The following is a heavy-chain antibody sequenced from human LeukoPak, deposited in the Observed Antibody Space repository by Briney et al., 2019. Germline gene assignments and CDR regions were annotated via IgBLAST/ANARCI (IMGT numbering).Heavy chain of an antibody. CDR2: VYSGGTT. Sequence: GGSLRLSCAASGFTVSSKRMTWVRQAPGKGLEWVSVVYSGGTTYYADSVKGRFTISKDNSNNTLYLQMNSLRAEDTAVYYCTSRVVVPAAVSDYWGQGTLVTVSS. J-gene: IGHJ4*02. CDR3: TSRVVVPAAVSDY. V-gene: IGHV3-53*01. D-gene: IGHD2-2*01. CDR1: GFTVSSKR.